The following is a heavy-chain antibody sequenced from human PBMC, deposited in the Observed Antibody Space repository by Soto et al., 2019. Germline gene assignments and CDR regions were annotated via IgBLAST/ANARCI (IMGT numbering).Heavy chain of an antibody. CDR3: AKDQYAFDI. V-gene: IGHV3-30*18. J-gene: IGHJ3*02. CDR2: ISYDGSNK. Sequence: GGSLRLSCAASGFTFSSYGMHWVRQAPGKGLEWVAVISYDGSNKYYADSVKGRFTISRDNSKNTLYLQMNSPRAEDTAVYYCAKDQYAFDIWGQGTMVTVSS. CDR1: GFTFSSYG.